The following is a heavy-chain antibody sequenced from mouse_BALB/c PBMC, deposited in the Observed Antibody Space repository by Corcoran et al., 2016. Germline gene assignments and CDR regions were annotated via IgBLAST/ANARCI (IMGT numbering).Heavy chain of an antibody. J-gene: IGHJ4*01. V-gene: IGHV1S136*01. CDR2: INPYNDGT. CDR1: GYTFNSYV. Sequence: EVELQQSGPELVKHGASVKMSCKASGYTFNSYVMHWVKQKPGPGLEWIGYINPYNDGTKYNEKFKGKATLTADKSSSTAYMELSSLTSEDSAVYYCARGDFYAMDYWGQGTSVTVSS. CDR3: ARGDFYAMDY.